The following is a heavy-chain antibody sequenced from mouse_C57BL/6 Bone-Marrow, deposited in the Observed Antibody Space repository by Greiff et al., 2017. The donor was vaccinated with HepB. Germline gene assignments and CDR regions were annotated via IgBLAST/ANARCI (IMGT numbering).Heavy chain of an antibody. CDR1: GFTFSDYG. Sequence: EVQVVESGGGLVKPGGSLKLSCAASGFTFSDYGMAWVRQAPGKGLEWVGFISNVANSIYYADTVTGRFTITRENAKNTLYMELSSLRSEDTAMYYCARPGTNYGSGYGGFAYWGQGTLVTVSA. CDR2: ISNVANSI. V-gene: IGHV5-15*01. J-gene: IGHJ3*01. D-gene: IGHD1-1*01. CDR3: ARPGTNYGSGYGGFAY.